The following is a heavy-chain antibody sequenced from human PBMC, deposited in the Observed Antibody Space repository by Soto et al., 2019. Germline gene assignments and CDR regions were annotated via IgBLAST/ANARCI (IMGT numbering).Heavy chain of an antibody. CDR3: AKAEGRNHLWFGELSGFDY. J-gene: IGHJ4*02. V-gene: IGHV3-23*01. CDR1: GSTFTSYA. Sequence: EVQLLESGGGLVQPGGSLRLSCAASGSTFTSYAMSWVRQAPGKGLEWVSAISGSGGSTYYADSVKGRFTISRDNSKITLYLQMNSLRAEDTAVYYCAKAEGRNHLWFGELSGFDYWGQGTLVTVSS. CDR2: ISGSGGST. D-gene: IGHD3-10*01.